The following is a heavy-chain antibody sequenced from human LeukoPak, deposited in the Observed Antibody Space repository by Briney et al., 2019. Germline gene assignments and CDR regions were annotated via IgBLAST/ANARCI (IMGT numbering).Heavy chain of an antibody. CDR2: IYAGGNT. Sequence: SETLSLTCTVSGGSISNYYWSWIRQPAGKGLEWIGRIYAGGNTDHNPSLKSRVTMSVDSSKNQFSLRLSSVTAADTAVYYCAREHKVYDGDGYYYGYWSQGTLVTVSS. CDR1: GGSISNYY. CDR3: AREHKVYDGDGYYYGY. D-gene: IGHD2-21*02. J-gene: IGHJ4*02. V-gene: IGHV4-4*07.